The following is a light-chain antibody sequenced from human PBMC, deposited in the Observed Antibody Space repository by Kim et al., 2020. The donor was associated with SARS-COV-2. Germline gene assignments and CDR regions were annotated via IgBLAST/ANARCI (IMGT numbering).Light chain of an antibody. CDR3: QVWDSSPVI. J-gene: IGLJ2*01. Sequence: SYELTQPLSVSVALGQTARITCGGNNIGSKNVHWYQQKPGQAPVLVIYRDGDRPSGIPERFSGSNSGNTATLTISRAQAGDGADYYCQVWDSSPVIFGGGTQLTVL. V-gene: IGLV3-9*01. CDR1: NIGSKN. CDR2: RDG.